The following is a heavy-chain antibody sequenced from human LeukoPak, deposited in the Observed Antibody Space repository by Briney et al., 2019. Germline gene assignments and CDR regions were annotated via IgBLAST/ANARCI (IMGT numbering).Heavy chain of an antibody. D-gene: IGHD6-19*01. CDR2: ISSSGDST. V-gene: IGHV3-23*01. CDR3: AKFPALYTSAWFVGGWFDP. J-gene: IGHJ5*02. CDR1: GFTFSSYA. Sequence: PGGPLRLSCAASGFTFSSYAMSWVRQAPGKGLEWVSLISSSGDSTKYADSVKGRFTISRDNSRTTLYLQMNSLRAEDTAVYYCAKFPALYTSAWFVGGWFDPWGQGTLVTVSS.